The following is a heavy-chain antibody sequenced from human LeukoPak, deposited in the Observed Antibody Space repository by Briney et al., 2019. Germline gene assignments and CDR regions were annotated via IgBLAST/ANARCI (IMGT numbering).Heavy chain of an antibody. CDR2: INPSGGST. CDR3: AREIGMGAFDYYYYGMDV. V-gene: IGHV1-46*01. Sequence: ASVKVSCKASGYTFTNYYMHWVRQAPGQGLEWMGVINPSGGSTSYGKKFQGRVTMTRDTSTSTIYMELSSLRAEDTAVYYCAREIGMGAFDYYYYGMDVWGQGATVTVSS. J-gene: IGHJ6*02. D-gene: IGHD3-16*01. CDR1: GYTFTNYY.